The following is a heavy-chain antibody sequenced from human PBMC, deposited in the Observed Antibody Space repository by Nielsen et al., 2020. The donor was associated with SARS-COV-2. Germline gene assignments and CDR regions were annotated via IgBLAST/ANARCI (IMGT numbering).Heavy chain of an antibody. V-gene: IGHV3-30-3*01. D-gene: IGHD6-13*01. J-gene: IGHJ4*02. Sequence: GESLKISCAASGFTFSSYAMHWVRQAPGKGLEWVAVISYDGSNKYYADSVKGRFTISRDNSKNTLYLQMNSLRAEDTAVYYCARDSGSSWYGGFSYWGQGTLVTVSS. CDR1: GFTFSSYA. CDR3: ARDSGSSWYGGFSY. CDR2: ISYDGSNK.